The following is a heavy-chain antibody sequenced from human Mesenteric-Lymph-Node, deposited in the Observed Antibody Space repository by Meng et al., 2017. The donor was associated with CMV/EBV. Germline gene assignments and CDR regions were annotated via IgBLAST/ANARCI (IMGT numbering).Heavy chain of an antibody. J-gene: IGHJ4*02. D-gene: IGHD6-19*01. CDR1: GFTFSSYW. V-gene: IGHV3-7*03. CDR3: AKGGAHLAVSGLLDS. CDR2: IKQDGSEK. Sequence: GESLKISCAASGFTFSSYWMSWVRQAPGKGLEWVANIKQDGSEKYYVDSVKGRFTISRDNSNNMVYLQMNSLRPEDTAVYYCAKGGAHLAVSGLLDSWGQGTLVTVSS.